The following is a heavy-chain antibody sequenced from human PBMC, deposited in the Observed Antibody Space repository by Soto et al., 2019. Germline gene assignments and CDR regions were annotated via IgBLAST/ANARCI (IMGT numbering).Heavy chain of an antibody. CDR2: ISYSGVST. J-gene: IGHJ6*02. Sequence: GGSLRLSCAASASTFSTYAMSWVRQAPGKGLEWVSGISYSGVSTYYADSVQGRFTISRDNSKNTLYLQMNSLRAEDTAVYYCAIYIGGTPFSNFYGMDVWGQGTTVTSP. CDR1: ASTFSTYA. CDR3: AIYIGGTPFSNFYGMDV. V-gene: IGHV3-23*01. D-gene: IGHD2-15*01.